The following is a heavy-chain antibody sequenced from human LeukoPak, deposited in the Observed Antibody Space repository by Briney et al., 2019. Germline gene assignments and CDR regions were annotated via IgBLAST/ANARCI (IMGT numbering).Heavy chain of an antibody. V-gene: IGHV1-18*01. D-gene: IGHD1-26*01. CDR1: GYTFTSYG. J-gene: IGHJ4*02. Sequence: ASVKVSCKASGYTFTSYGISWVRQAPGQGLEWMGWISAYNGSTNYAQKLQGRVTMTTDTSTSTAYMELRSLRSDDTAVYYCARDPIVGAPRPYYFDYWGQGTLVTVSS. CDR3: ARDPIVGAPRPYYFDY. CDR2: ISAYNGST.